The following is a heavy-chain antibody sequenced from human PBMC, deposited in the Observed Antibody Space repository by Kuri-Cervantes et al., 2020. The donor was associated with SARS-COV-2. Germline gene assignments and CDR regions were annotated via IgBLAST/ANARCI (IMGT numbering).Heavy chain of an antibody. Sequence: ESLKISCTVSGGSISSYYWSWIRQPAGKGLERIGRIYTSGSTNYNPSLKSRVTMSVDTSKNQFSLKLSSVTAADTAVYYCARVTNWGYYFDYWGQGTLVTVSS. CDR2: IYTSGST. J-gene: IGHJ4*02. CDR3: ARVTNWGYYFDY. V-gene: IGHV4-4*07. CDR1: GGSISSYY. D-gene: IGHD7-27*01.